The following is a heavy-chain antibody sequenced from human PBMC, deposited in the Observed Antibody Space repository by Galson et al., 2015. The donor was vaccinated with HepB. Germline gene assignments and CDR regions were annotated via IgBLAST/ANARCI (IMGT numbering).Heavy chain of an antibody. Sequence: SLRLSCAASGFTFSSYGMHWVRQAPGKGLEWVAVISYDGSNRFYADSVKGRFTISRDNSKNTLYQQMNSLRSEDTAVYYCAKDVVVVPAASRWFDPWGQGTLVTVSS. CDR2: ISYDGSNR. CDR1: GFTFSSYG. D-gene: IGHD2-2*01. CDR3: AKDVVVVPAASRWFDP. J-gene: IGHJ5*02. V-gene: IGHV3-30*18.